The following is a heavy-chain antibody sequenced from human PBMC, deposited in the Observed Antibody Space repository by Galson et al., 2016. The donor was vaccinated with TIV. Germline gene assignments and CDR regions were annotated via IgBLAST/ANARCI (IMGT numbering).Heavy chain of an antibody. CDR2: ISNTGANT. V-gene: IGHV3-23*01. D-gene: IGHD3-10*01. Sequence: SLRLSCEASGLVSSSFAMNWVRQAPGKGLEWVSTISNTGANTFHADSVKGRFAITRDNSTNMLYLHMSSLRADDTAVYYCAKGSTWFGESLSHWGQGTPVTVSS. J-gene: IGHJ4*02. CDR3: AKGSTWFGESLSH. CDR1: GLVSSSFA.